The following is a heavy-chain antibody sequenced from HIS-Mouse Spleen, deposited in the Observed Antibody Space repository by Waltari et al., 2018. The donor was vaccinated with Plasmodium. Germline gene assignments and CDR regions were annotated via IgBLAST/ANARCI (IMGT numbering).Heavy chain of an antibody. J-gene: IGHJ4*02. V-gene: IGHV3-66*01. CDR2: IYSGGST. CDR3: ARDSSGSSSLDY. CDR1: GFTVSGNS. D-gene: IGHD6-13*01. Sequence: EVQLVESGGGLVQPGGSLRLSCAASGFTVSGNSMSWVRQAPGKGLEWVSVIYSGGSTYYADSVKGRFTISRDNSKNTLYLQMNSLRAEDTAVYYCARDSSGSSSLDYWGQGTLVTVSS.